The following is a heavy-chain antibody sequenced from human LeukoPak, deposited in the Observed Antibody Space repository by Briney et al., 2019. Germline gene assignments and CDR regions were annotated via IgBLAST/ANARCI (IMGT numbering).Heavy chain of an antibody. V-gene: IGHV3-30*04. Sequence: SGGSLRLSCVVSGFTFSSYAMHWVRQAPGKGLEWVAVISYDGSNKYYADSVKGRFTISGDNSKNTLYLQMNSLRAEDTAVYYCARARSGWYLGQFDYWGQGTLVTVSS. CDR2: ISYDGSNK. CDR3: ARARSGWYLGQFDY. D-gene: IGHD6-19*01. J-gene: IGHJ4*02. CDR1: GFTFSSYA.